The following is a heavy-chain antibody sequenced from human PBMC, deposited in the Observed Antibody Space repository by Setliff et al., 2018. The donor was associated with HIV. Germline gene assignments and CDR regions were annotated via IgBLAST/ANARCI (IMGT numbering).Heavy chain of an antibody. Sequence: GGSLRLSCTGTGFTFGDYATTWFCQAPGKGLEWVGFIRDKTSGGTAEYAASVKSRFSVSRDVSKNSLYLQMNSLKTEDTAMYYCTRVSTYYNIFDVWGQGTLVTVSS. CDR1: GFTFGDYA. D-gene: IGHD3-10*01. CDR2: IRDKTSGGTA. CDR3: TRVSTYYNIFDV. J-gene: IGHJ3*01. V-gene: IGHV3-49*03.